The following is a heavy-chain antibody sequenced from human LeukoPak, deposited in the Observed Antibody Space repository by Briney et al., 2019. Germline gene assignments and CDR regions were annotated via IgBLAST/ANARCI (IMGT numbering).Heavy chain of an antibody. V-gene: IGHV1-69*13. Sequence: SVKVSCKASGGTFSSYAISWVRQAPGQGLEWMGGIIPIFGTANYAQKFQGRVTITADESTSTAYMELSSLRSEDTAVYYCARDPTVYQLLPGGWFDPWGQGTLVTVSS. J-gene: IGHJ5*02. CDR2: IIPIFGTA. CDR3: ARDPTVYQLLPGGWFDP. D-gene: IGHD2-2*01. CDR1: GGTFSSYA.